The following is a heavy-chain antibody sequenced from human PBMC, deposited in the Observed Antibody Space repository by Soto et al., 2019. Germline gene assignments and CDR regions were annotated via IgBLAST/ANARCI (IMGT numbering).Heavy chain of an antibody. D-gene: IGHD3-22*01. CDR3: ARPYYYDSWFDP. V-gene: IGHV4-39*01. CDR2: IYYSGST. Sequence: SETLSLTCTVSCASINSSSYYWGWIRQPPGKGLEWIGNIYYSGSTYYNPSLKSRVTISVDTSKNQFSLKLSSVTAADTAVYYCARPYYYDSWFDPWGQGTLVTVSS. J-gene: IGHJ5*02. CDR1: CASINSSSYY.